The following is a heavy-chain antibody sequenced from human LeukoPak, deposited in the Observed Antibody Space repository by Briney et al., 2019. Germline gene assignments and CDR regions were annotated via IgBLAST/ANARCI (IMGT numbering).Heavy chain of an antibody. V-gene: IGHV4-34*01. Sequence: SETLSLTCAVYGGSFSGYYWSWIRQPPGKGLEWIGEINHSGSTNYNPSLKSRVTISVDTSKNQFSLKLSSVTAADTAVYYCARSGHYRDQSWFDPWGQGTLVTVSS. CDR2: INHSGST. CDR3: ARSGHYRDQSWFDP. CDR1: GGSFSGYY. D-gene: IGHD3-3*01. J-gene: IGHJ5*02.